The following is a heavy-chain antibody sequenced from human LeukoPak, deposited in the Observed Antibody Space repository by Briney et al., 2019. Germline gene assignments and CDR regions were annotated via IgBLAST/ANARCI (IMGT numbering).Heavy chain of an antibody. CDR3: ASIATHFDY. D-gene: IGHD2-21*01. V-gene: IGHV1-18*01. CDR2: ISAYNGNT. J-gene: IGHJ4*02. CDR1: GYTFTSYG. Sequence: ASVKVSCKASGYTFTSYGISWVRQAPGQGLEWMGWISAYNGNTNYAQKFQGRVTMTRNTSISTAYMELSSLRSEDTAVYYCASIATHFDYWGQGTLVTVSS.